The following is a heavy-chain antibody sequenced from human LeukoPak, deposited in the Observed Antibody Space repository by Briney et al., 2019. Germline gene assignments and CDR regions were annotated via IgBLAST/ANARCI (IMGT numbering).Heavy chain of an antibody. J-gene: IGHJ4*02. CDR3: ARDLYSYGYASGDY. Sequence: GGSLRLSCAASVFTFSSYSMNWVRQAPGKGLEWVSSISSSSSYIYYADSVKGRFTISRDNAKNSLYLQMNSLRAEDTAVYYCARDLYSYGYASGDYWGQGTLVTVSS. CDR1: VFTFSSYS. CDR2: ISSSSSYI. D-gene: IGHD5-18*01. V-gene: IGHV3-21*01.